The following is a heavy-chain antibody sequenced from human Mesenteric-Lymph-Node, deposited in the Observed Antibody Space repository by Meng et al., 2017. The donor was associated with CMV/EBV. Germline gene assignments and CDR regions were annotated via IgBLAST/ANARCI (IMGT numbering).Heavy chain of an antibody. J-gene: IGHJ6*02. CDR2: SVPVLGIA. CDR1: GYTVNTYY. CDR3: ARGYSGYDLSYHYYALDV. V-gene: IGHV1-69*10. D-gene: IGHD5-12*01. Sequence: SVKVSCKASGYTVNTYYIHWVRQAPGQGLEWMGGSVPVLGIADSAQKFQGRVTINADRSTSTAYMELRSLRSEDTAVYYCARGYSGYDLSYHYYALDVWGQGTTVTVSS.